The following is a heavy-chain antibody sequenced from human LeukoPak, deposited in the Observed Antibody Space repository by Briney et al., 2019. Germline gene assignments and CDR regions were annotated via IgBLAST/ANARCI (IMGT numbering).Heavy chain of an antibody. J-gene: IGHJ4*02. V-gene: IGHV3-30-3*01. CDR3: AKDKGGSYYPAYFDY. CDR1: GFTFSSYA. Sequence: GGSLRLSCAASGFTFSSYAMHWVRQAPSKGLGWVAVISYDGSNKYYADSVKGRFTISRDNSKNTLYLRMNSLRAEDTAVYYCAKDKGGSYYPAYFDYWGQGTLVTVSS. D-gene: IGHD1-26*01. CDR2: ISYDGSNK.